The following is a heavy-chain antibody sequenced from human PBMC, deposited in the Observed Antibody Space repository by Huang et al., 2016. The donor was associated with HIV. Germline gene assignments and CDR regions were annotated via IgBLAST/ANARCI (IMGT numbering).Heavy chain of an antibody. CDR1: RGSLSGYY. Sequence: QVQLYQWGAGLLRPSETLSLTCAVYRGSLSGYYWSWIRQSPEKGLEWIGEINYSGTINYNQSLKSRVTISVDTSKKQLSLKLKSVTAADTAVYYCAREVMTSFGGPFDPWGQGTLVAVSS. J-gene: IGHJ5*02. V-gene: IGHV4-34*01. CDR3: AREVMTSFGGPFDP. D-gene: IGHD3-16*01. CDR2: INYSGTI.